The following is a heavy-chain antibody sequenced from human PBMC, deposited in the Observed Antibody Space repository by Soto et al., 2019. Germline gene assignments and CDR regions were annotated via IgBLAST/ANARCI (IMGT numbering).Heavy chain of an antibody. CDR1: GYTFTSYY. D-gene: IGHD3-16*01. CDR3: ARRSPPAKMGDWFDP. J-gene: IGHJ5*02. CDR2: INPSGGST. Sequence: QVQLVQSGAEVKKPGASVKVSCKASGYTFTSYYMHWVRQAPGQGLEWLGIINPSGGSTSYAQKFQGRVTMTRDTSTSTAYMELSSLRSEDTAVYYCARRSPPAKMGDWFDPWGQGTLVTVSS. V-gene: IGHV1-46*01.